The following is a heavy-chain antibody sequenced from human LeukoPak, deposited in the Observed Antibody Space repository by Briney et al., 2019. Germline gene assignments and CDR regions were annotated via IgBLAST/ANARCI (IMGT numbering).Heavy chain of an antibody. CDR2: IIPIFGTA. Sequence: GASVKVSCKASGGTFSSYAISWVRQAPGQGLEWMGGIIPIFGTANYAQKFQGRVTITTDESTSTAYMELSSLRSEDTAVYYCARVMNGGYYKDPWYFDYWGQGTLVTVSS. CDR3: ARVMNGGYYKDPWYFDY. D-gene: IGHD3-22*01. V-gene: IGHV1-69*05. J-gene: IGHJ4*02. CDR1: GGTFSSYA.